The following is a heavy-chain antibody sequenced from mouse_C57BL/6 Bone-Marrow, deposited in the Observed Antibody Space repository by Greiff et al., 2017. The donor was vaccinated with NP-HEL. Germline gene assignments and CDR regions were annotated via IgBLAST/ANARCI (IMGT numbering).Heavy chain of an antibody. D-gene: IGHD1-1*01. CDR2: IYPGSGST. CDR3: ARSNHIYDYGSSRYYYAMDY. Sequence: QVQLQQPGAELVKPGASVKMSCKASGYTFTSYWITWVKQRPGQGLEWIGDIYPGSGSTNYNEKFKSKATLTVDTSSSTAYMQLSSLTSEDSAVYYCARSNHIYDYGSSRYYYAMDYWGQGTSVTVSS. CDR1: GYTFTSYW. V-gene: IGHV1-55*01. J-gene: IGHJ4*01.